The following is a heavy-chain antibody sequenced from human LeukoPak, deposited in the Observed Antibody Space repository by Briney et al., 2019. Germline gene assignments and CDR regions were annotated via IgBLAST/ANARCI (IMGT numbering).Heavy chain of an antibody. V-gene: IGHV1-69*04. J-gene: IGHJ3*02. D-gene: IGHD1-1*01. Sequence: ASVKVSCKASGGTFSNYAISWVRQAPGQGLEWMGRIIPILAISNYAQKFQGRVTITAHKATSTAYMELSRLRSEDTAVYYCARERTTGIDAFDIWGQGTMVTVSS. CDR2: IIPILAIS. CDR1: GGTFSNYA. CDR3: ARERTTGIDAFDI.